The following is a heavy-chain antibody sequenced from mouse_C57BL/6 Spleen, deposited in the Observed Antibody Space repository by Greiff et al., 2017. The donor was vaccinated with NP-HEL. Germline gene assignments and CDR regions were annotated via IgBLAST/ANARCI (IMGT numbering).Heavy chain of an antibody. CDR1: GFTFSSYG. J-gene: IGHJ2*01. CDR3: ARHGGDSSGPYYFDY. Sequence: EVQRVESGGDLVKPGGSLKLSCAASGFTFSSYGMSWVRQTPDKRLEWVATISSGGSYTYYPDSVKGRFTISRDNAKNTLYLQMSSLKTEDTAMYYCARHGGDSSGPYYFDYWGKGTTLTVSS. CDR2: ISSGGSYT. D-gene: IGHD3-2*02. V-gene: IGHV5-6*01.